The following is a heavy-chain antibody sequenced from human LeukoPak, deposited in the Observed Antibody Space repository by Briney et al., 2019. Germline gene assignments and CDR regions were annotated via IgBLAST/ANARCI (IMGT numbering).Heavy chain of an antibody. V-gene: IGHV3-33*01. CDR3: ARENYYGSGSYAAFDI. CDR1: EFTFSSYG. CDR2: IWYDGSNK. Sequence: PGGSLRLSCAASEFTFSSYGMHWVRQAPGKGLEWVAVIWYDGSNKYYADSVKGRFTISRDNSKNTLYLQMNSLRAEDTAVYYCARENYYGSGSYAAFDIWGQGTMVTVSS. J-gene: IGHJ3*02. D-gene: IGHD3-10*01.